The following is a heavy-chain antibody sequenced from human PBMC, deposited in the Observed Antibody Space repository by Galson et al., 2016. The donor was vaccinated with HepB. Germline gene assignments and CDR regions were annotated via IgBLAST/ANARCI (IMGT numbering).Heavy chain of an antibody. Sequence: SVKVSCKASGDTFSTYTINWVRQAPGQGLEWMGRIIPIFGTLNYAQKFQGRVTITADESTNTAYMELSSLRSEDTAVYYCARGVDCSGGGCYSRVFRSGMDVWGQGTTVTVSS. CDR3: ARGVDCSGGGCYSRVFRSGMDV. V-gene: IGHV1-69*13. D-gene: IGHD2-15*01. CDR2: IIPIFGTL. CDR1: GDTFSTYT. J-gene: IGHJ6*02.